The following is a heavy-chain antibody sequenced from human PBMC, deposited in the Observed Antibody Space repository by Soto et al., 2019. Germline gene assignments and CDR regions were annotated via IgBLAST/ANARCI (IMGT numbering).Heavy chain of an antibody. Sequence: EVQLSESGGGLLQPGGSLRLSCAASGFTFSNNAISWVRQAPGKGLEWVSSIRGSGDNTYCADSVKGRFTISRDNSKNTLYLQMDGLRAEDTAVYYCAKLVGDLGYWGQGTLVTVSS. CDR2: IRGSGDNT. CDR3: AKLVGDLGY. V-gene: IGHV3-23*01. CDR1: GFTFSNNA. D-gene: IGHD1-26*01. J-gene: IGHJ4*02.